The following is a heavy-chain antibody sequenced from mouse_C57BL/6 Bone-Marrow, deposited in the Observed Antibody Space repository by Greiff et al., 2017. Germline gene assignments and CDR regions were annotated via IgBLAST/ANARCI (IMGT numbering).Heavy chain of an antibody. D-gene: IGHD1-1*02. CDR3: ARRWERGYYYAMDY. Sequence: QVQLQQSGAELARPGASVKLSCKASGYTFTSYGISWVKQRTGQGLEWIGEIYPRSGNTYYNEKFKGKATLTADKSSSTAYMELRSLTSEDSAVYFCARRWERGYYYAMDYWGQGTSVTVSS. CDR2: IYPRSGNT. CDR1: GYTFTSYG. J-gene: IGHJ4*01. V-gene: IGHV1-81*01.